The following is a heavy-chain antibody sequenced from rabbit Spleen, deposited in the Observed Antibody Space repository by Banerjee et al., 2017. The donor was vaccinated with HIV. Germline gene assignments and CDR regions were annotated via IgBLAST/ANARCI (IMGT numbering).Heavy chain of an antibody. D-gene: IGHD1-1*01. CDR1: GFSFSGAYY. CDR2: IYAGSSGST. CDR3: ARSPDSGDYGRSFNL. J-gene: IGHJ4*01. Sequence: QSLEESGEELVKPGASLTLTCTASGFSFSGAYYICWVRQAPGKGLEWIACIYAGSSGSTGYASWAKGRFTISKTSSSTVTLQMTSLTAADTATYFCARSPDSGDYGRSFNLWGQGTLVTVS. V-gene: IGHV1S40*01.